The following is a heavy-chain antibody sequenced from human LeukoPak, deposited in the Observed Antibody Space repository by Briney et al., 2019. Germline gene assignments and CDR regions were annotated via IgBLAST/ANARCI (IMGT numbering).Heavy chain of an antibody. CDR3: ARVGSTDGPHAFDT. D-gene: IGHD2-21*02. CDR1: GFTFSGYW. J-gene: IGHJ3*02. Sequence: GGSLRLSCAASGFTFSGYWMHWVRQVAGKGLVWVSHIDSEGSSTNYADSVKGRFTISRDNAKNTLYLQMNSLRAEDTSVYYCARVGSTDGPHAFDTWGQGTMVTVSS. V-gene: IGHV3-74*01. CDR2: IDSEGSST.